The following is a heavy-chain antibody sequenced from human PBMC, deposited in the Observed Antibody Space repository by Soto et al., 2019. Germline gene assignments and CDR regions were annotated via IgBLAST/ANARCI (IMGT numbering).Heavy chain of an antibody. Sequence: GGSLRLSCTASGFTFSSYAMSWVRQAPGKGLEWVSASGGSTYYADSVKGRFTISRDNSKNTLYLQMNSLRAEDTAVYYCARGDSSSSGGYYYYYGMDVWGQGTTVTVSS. D-gene: IGHD6-6*01. CDR3: ARGDSSSSGGYYYYYGMDV. J-gene: IGHJ6*02. CDR1: GFTFSSYA. V-gene: IGHV3-23*01. CDR2: SGGST.